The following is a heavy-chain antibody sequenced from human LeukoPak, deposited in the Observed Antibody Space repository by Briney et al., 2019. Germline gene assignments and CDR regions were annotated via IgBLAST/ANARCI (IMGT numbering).Heavy chain of an antibody. CDR2: IYYSGST. V-gene: IGHV4-39*02. CDR1: GGSISSSSYY. D-gene: IGHD3-22*01. CDR3: ARDYDSSGD. Sequence: SETLSLTCTVSGGSISSSSYYWGWIRQPPGKGLEWMGSIYYSGSTYYNPSLKSRVTISVDTSKNQFSLKLSSVTAADTAVYYCARDYDSSGDWGQGTLVTVSS. J-gene: IGHJ4*02.